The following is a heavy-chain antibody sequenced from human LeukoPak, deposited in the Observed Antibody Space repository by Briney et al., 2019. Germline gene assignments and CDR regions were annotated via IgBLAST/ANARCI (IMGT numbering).Heavy chain of an antibody. V-gene: IGHV3-73*01. J-gene: IGHJ4*02. CDR3: ATLGETSGWYPDH. CDR1: GFALSGSA. CDR2: VRSKGYNYAT. Sequence: PGGSLTLSCAAAGFALSGSAMHWVRQASGKGLEWLGRVRSKGYNYATAYGASVKDRFIISRDDSKSTAYLQMSSLKSEDTAVYYCATLGETSGWYPDHWGQGTLVTVSS. D-gene: IGHD6-19*01.